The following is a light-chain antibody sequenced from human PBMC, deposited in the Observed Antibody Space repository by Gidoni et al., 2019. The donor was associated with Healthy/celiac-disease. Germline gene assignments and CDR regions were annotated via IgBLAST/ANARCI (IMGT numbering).Light chain of an antibody. CDR2: DVS. V-gene: IGLV2-14*01. CDR1: SSDVGTYNY. Sequence: QSALTQPASVSGSPGQSITLSCTGTSSDVGTYNYVPCYQQHPGKAPKLMIYDVSDRPSGVSNRFSGSKSGNTASLTISGLQAEDEGDYYCSSYTGSSTLVFGGGTKLTVL. J-gene: IGLJ3*02. CDR3: SSYTGSSTLV.